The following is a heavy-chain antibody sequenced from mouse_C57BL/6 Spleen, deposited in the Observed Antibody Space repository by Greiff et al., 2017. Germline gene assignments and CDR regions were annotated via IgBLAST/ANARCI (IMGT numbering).Heavy chain of an antibody. CDR2: ISDGGSYT. D-gene: IGHD4-1*01. Sequence: EVQLVESGGGLVKPGGSLKLSCAASGFTFSSYAMSWVRQPPEKRLEWVATISDGGSYTYYPDNVKGRFTISRDNAKNNLYLQMSHLKSEDTAMYYCARERGTVFYFDYWGQGTTLTVSS. CDR1: GFTFSSYA. CDR3: ARERGTVFYFDY. V-gene: IGHV5-4*01. J-gene: IGHJ2*01.